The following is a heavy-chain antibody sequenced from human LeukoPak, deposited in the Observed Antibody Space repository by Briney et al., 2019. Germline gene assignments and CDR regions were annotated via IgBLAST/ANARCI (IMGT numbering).Heavy chain of an antibody. V-gene: IGHV3-53*01. Sequence: GGSLRLSCAASGFTFSDYYMSWVRQAPGKGLEWVSVIYSGGTTYYADSVKGRFTISRDNSKNTLYLQMNSLRAEDTAVYYCAKGDITMIPDWGQGTLVTVSS. CDR2: IYSGGTT. J-gene: IGHJ4*02. D-gene: IGHD3-22*01. CDR3: AKGDITMIPD. CDR1: GFTFSDYY.